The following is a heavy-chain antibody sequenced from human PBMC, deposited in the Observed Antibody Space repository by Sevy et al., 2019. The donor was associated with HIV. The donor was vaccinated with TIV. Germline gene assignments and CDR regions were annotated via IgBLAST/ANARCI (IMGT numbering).Heavy chain of an antibody. Sequence: GGSLRLSCAASGFTFSSYSMNWVRQAPGKGLKWVSSISSSSSYIYYADSVKGRFTISRDNAKNSLYLQMNSLRAEDTAVYYCARTLAVTTYYYYGMDVWGQGTTVTVSS. CDR3: ARTLAVTTYYYYGMDV. CDR2: ISSSSSYI. CDR1: GFTFSSYS. V-gene: IGHV3-21*01. D-gene: IGHD4-17*01. J-gene: IGHJ6*02.